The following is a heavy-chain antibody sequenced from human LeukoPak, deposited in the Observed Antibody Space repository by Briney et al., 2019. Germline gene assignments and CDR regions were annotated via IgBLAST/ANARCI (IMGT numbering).Heavy chain of an antibody. CDR1: GYHFAHYH. D-gene: IGHD2-15*01. CDR2: LNPNTGDT. J-gene: IGHJ4*02. CDR3: ARDPDSGPDL. V-gene: IGHV1-2*02. Sequence: GASVKVSCKASGYHFAHYHTHWVRQAPGQGLEWMGSLNPNTGDTLLAQKFQGRVTMTRDTSITVGYMELSSLTFDDTGVYYCARDPDSGPDLWGQGTLVTVAS.